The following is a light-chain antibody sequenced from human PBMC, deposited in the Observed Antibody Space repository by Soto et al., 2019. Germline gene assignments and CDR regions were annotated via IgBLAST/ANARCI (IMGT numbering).Light chain of an antibody. CDR1: QSISSY. CDR3: QQSYSTPPWT. J-gene: IGKJ1*01. CDR2: AAS. Sequence: DIQMTQSPSSLSASVGDRVTITCRASQSISSYLNWYQQKPGKAPKLLIYAASSLQSGVPSRFSGSGSGTDFTIIISSLQPEDVATYYCQQSYSTPPWTFGQGTKVEIK. V-gene: IGKV1-39*01.